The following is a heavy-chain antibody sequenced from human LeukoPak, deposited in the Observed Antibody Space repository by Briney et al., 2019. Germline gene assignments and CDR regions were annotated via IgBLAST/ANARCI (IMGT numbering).Heavy chain of an antibody. CDR2: IYTSGST. V-gene: IGHV4-61*02. J-gene: IGHJ1*01. CDR1: GGSISSGSYY. D-gene: IGHD1-26*01. Sequence: SQTLSLTCTVSGGSISSGSYYWSWIRQPAGKGLEWIGRIYTSGSTNYNPSLKSRVTISVDTSKNQFSLKLSSVTAADTAVYYCARDRGGSYAEYFQHWGQGTLVTVSS. CDR3: ARDRGGSYAEYFQH.